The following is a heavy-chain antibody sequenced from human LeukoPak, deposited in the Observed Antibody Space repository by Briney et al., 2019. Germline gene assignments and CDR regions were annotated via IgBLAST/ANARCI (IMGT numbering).Heavy chain of an antibody. D-gene: IGHD3-22*01. J-gene: IGHJ6*02. CDR1: GFSFSGHW. Sequence: PGGSLRLSCTASGFSFSGHWMHWARQLPGKGLVWVSRISPTGSTTSYADSVKGRFATSRDNAKNSLYLQMNSPRAEDTAVYYCARAQYYDSTTAGGMDVWGQGTTVTVSS. V-gene: IGHV3-74*01. CDR2: ISPTGSTT. CDR3: ARAQYYDSTTAGGMDV.